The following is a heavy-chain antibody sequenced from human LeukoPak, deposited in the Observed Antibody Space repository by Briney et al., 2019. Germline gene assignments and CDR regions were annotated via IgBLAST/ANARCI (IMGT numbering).Heavy chain of an antibody. CDR3: AAVPGIIIAGYFAS. J-gene: IGHJ4*02. V-gene: IGHV3-23*01. Sequence: GGSVRLSCVASGFTFTSSVMPWVRQARGRGLAWVSVVGSTGGSTYYADSVKGRFTISRDNAKNTMILQMNNLRVDDTAVYYCAAVPGIIIAGYFASWGRGTLVAVSA. D-gene: IGHD3-10*02. CDR2: VGSTGGST. CDR1: GFTFTSSV.